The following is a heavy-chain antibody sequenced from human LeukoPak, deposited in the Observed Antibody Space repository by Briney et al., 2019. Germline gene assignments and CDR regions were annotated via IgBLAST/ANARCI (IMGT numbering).Heavy chain of an antibody. CDR1: GFTFDHYA. V-gene: IGHV3-23*01. J-gene: IGHJ3*02. D-gene: IGHD1-26*01. CDR2: ISGSGGST. Sequence: GGSLRLSCAASGFTFDHYAMSWVRQAPGKGLEWVSAISGSGGSTYYADSVKGRFTISRDNSKNTLYLQMNSLRAEDTAVYYCAKDGGSYLAAFDIWGQGTMVTVSS. CDR3: AKDGGSYLAAFDI.